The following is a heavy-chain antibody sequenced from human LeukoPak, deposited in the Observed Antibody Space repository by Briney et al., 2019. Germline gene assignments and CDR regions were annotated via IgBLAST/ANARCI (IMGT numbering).Heavy chain of an antibody. Sequence: PGGSLRLSCAASGFTFSTYEMHWVRQAPGKGLEWVSYINSRDNIIYYADSVKGRFTISRDNAKNSLSLQMNSLRAEDTAVYYCARGGYCTSTICYSLNAFDIWGQGTMVTVSS. D-gene: IGHD2-2*01. CDR1: GFTFSTYE. J-gene: IGHJ3*02. CDR3: ARGGYCTSTICYSLNAFDI. CDR2: INSRDNII. V-gene: IGHV3-48*03.